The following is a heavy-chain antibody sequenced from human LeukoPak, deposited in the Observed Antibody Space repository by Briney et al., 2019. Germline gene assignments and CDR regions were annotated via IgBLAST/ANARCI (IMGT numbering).Heavy chain of an antibody. V-gene: IGHV4-34*01. CDR3: ARVPRGYSYGYFDY. J-gene: IGHJ4*02. CDR2: INHSGST. CDR1: GGSFSGYY. D-gene: IGHD5-18*01. Sequence: PSETLSLTCAVYGGSFSGYYWSWIRQPPGKGLERIGEINHSGSTNYNPSLKSRVTISVDTSKNQFSLKLSSVTAADTAVYYCARVPRGYSYGYFDYWGQGTLVTVSS.